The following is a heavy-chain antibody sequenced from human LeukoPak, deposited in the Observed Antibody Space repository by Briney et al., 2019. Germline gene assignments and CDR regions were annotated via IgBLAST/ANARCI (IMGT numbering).Heavy chain of an antibody. Sequence: SVKVSCKASGGTFSSYAISWVRQAPGQGLEWMGRIIPILGIANYAQKFQGRVTITADKSTSTAYMELSSLRSEDTAVYYCASPKAKGSDAFDIWGQGTMVTVSS. CDR3: ASPKAKGSDAFDI. CDR1: GGTFSSYA. J-gene: IGHJ3*02. V-gene: IGHV1-69*04. CDR2: IIPILGIA.